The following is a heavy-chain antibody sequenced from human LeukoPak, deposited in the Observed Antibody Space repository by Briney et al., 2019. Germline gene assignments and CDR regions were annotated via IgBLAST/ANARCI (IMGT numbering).Heavy chain of an antibody. Sequence: ASVKVSCKASGYTFTGYYMHWVRQAPGQGLEWMGWINPNSGGTNYAQKFQGRVTMTRDMSTSTVYMELSSLRSEDTAVYYCARGGFVVGATRTTPYYFDYWGQGTLVTVSS. V-gene: IGHV1-2*02. CDR3: ARGGFVVGATRTTPYYFDY. CDR2: INPNSGGT. J-gene: IGHJ4*02. CDR1: GYTFTGYY. D-gene: IGHD1-26*01.